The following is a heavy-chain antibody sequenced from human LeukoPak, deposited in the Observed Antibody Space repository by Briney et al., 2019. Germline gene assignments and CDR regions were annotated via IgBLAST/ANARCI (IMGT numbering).Heavy chain of an antibody. Sequence: GGSLRLSCAASGFTFSDHYMDWVRQAPGKGLEWVGRTKNKANSYTTEYAESVKGRFTISRDDSKNSLYLQMNSLKPEDTAVYYCAREGYCSGGSCKGVYAFDIWGQGTMVTVSS. J-gene: IGHJ3*02. CDR2: TKNKANSYTT. D-gene: IGHD2-15*01. CDR3: AREGYCSGGSCKGVYAFDI. CDR1: GFTFSDHY. V-gene: IGHV3-72*01.